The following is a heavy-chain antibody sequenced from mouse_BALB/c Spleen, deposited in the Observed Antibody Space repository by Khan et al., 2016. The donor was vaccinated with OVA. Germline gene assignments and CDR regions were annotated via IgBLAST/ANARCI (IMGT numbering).Heavy chain of an antibody. D-gene: IGHD1-1*01. CDR2: IDPYNGGT. Sequence: VQLKQSGPELVKPGTSVKVSCKASDYSFTDYNMFWVKQSLGKSLEWIGYIDPYNGGTNYNRKFEGKATLTVDKSSSTAFMHLNSLTSEDSAVYYCALIYYYGTGFDFWGQGTTLTVSS. CDR3: ALIYYYGTGFDF. CDR1: DYSFTDYN. V-gene: IGHV1S135*01. J-gene: IGHJ2*01.